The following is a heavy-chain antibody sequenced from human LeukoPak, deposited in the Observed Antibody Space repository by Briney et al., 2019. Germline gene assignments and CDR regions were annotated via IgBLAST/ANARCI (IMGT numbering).Heavy chain of an antibody. J-gene: IGHJ4*02. D-gene: IGHD6-13*01. CDR1: GFTFSSYA. Sequence: GGSLRLSCAASGFTFSSYAMHWVRQAPGKGLEYVSAISSNGGSTYYANSVKGRFTISRDNSKNTLYLQMGSLRAEDMAVYYCARDLAGKVNYWGQGTLVTVSS. V-gene: IGHV3-64*01. CDR3: ARDLAGKVNY. CDR2: ISSNGGST.